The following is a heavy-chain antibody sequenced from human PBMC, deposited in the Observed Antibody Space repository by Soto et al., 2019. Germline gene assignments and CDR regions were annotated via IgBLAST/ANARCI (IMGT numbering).Heavy chain of an antibody. CDR1: GGSITTVAYY. D-gene: IGHD2-15*01. CDR3: ARSECSGGSCYWWSLDY. J-gene: IGHJ4*02. CDR2: RDDSEST. V-gene: IGHV4-31*03. Sequence: KSSETLSLTCTVSGGSITTVAYYWSWLRQLPGKGREWIGHRDDSESTYYNPSPRSRVSISLDTPQNQFSLKLSFVTAADTAMDYCARSECSGGSCYWWSLDYWGQGTPVTVSS.